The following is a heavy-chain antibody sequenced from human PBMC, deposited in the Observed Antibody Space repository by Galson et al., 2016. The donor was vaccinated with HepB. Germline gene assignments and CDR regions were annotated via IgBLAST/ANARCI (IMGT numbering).Heavy chain of an antibody. CDR1: GDSMSTYY. D-gene: IGHD3-10*01. CDR2: VYSSGGT. J-gene: IGHJ4*02. V-gene: IGHV4-59*01. CDR3: ARAKVRGGIIVPRLDY. Sequence: ETLSLTCSVSGDSMSTYYWSWIRQPPGKGLEWLGQVYSSGGTNYNPSLKSRVTISEDTSANQVSLKLTSVTTADTAVYFCARAKVRGGIIVPRLDYWGPGILVSVSS.